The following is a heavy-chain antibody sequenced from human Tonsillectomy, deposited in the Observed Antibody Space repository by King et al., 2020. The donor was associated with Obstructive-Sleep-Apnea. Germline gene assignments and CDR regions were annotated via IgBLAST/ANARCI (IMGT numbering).Heavy chain of an antibody. Sequence: VQLVESGGGLVQPGGSLRLSCAASGFTVSSYAISSVRHAPWKWLELVSAISGSGVSTYYADSVKCRFTISRDNSKNTLYLQMNSLRAEDTAVYYCANGYGSGSYGKFDPWGQGTLVTVSS. CDR1: GFTVSSYA. CDR3: ANGYGSGSYGKFDP. CDR2: ISGSGVST. D-gene: IGHD3-10*01. J-gene: IGHJ5*02. V-gene: IGHV3-23*04.